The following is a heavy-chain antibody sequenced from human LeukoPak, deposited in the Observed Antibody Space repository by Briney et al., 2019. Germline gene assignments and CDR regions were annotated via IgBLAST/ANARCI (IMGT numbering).Heavy chain of an antibody. CDR2: ISRNSDNI. D-gene: IGHD3-22*01. Sequence: GGSLRLSCAASGFTFSSYTMNWVRQAPGKGLEWVSSISRNSDNIYYADSLKGRFTISRDNSKNTLYLQMYSLRAEDTAVYYCAKGLLYYYDSSGYYPRFDYWGQGTLVTVSS. J-gene: IGHJ4*02. V-gene: IGHV3-21*01. CDR1: GFTFSSYT. CDR3: AKGLLYYYDSSGYYPRFDY.